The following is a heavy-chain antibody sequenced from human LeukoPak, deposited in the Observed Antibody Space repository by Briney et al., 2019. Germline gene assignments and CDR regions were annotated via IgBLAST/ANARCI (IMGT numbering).Heavy chain of an antibody. Sequence: PGGSLRLSCAASGFMFDDYTMQWVRQVPGKGLEWVSLISWDGGSTYYADSVKGRFTISRDNSKNSLYLQMNSLRAEDTALYYCAKATGVFSYYYYMDVWGKGTTVTVSS. V-gene: IGHV3-43D*04. CDR1: GFMFDDYT. D-gene: IGHD2/OR15-2a*01. CDR2: ISWDGGST. J-gene: IGHJ6*03. CDR3: AKATGVFSYYYYMDV.